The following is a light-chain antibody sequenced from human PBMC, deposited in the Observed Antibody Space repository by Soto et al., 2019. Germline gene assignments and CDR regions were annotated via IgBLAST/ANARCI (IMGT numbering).Light chain of an antibody. V-gene: IGKV3-11*01. CDR2: DAS. CDR1: QSVSTY. CDR3: QQRSIWPWT. Sequence: EIVLTQSPATLSLSPGERATLSCWASQSVSTYFVWYQQKPGQAPRLLIYDASKRATGIPARFSGSGSGTDFTLTISSLEPEDFAVYYCQQRSIWPWTFGQGTKVDI. J-gene: IGKJ1*01.